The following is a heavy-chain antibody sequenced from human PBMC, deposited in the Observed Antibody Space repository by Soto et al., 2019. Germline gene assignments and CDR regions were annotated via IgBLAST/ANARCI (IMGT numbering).Heavy chain of an antibody. J-gene: IGHJ4*02. V-gene: IGHV3-7*01. D-gene: IGHD1-26*01. CDR2: IKQDGSEK. CDR1: GFTFSRYW. CDR3: ARPISGSVDY. Sequence: EVQLVESGGGLVQPGGSQRLSCAASGFTFSRYWMSWVRQAPGKGLEWVANIKQDGSEKDYVDSVKGRFTISRDNAKNSLYLQMNSLRAEDTAVYYCARPISGSVDYWGQGTLVTVSS.